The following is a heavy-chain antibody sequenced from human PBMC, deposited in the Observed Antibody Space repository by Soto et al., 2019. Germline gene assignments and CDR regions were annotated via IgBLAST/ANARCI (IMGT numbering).Heavy chain of an antibody. D-gene: IGHD3-10*01. CDR1: GGSISSSNW. Sequence: SETLSLTCAVSGGSISSSNWWSWVRQPPGKGLEWIGEIYHSGSTNYNPSLKSRVTISVDKSKNQFSLKLSSVTAADTAVYYCARDGLYYYGSGSYSLGYWGRGTLVTVSS. J-gene: IGHJ4*02. CDR2: IYHSGST. V-gene: IGHV4-4*02. CDR3: ARDGLYYYGSGSYSLGY.